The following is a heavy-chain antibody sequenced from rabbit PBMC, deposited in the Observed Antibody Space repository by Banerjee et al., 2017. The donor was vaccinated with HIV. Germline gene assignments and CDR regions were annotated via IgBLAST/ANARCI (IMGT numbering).Heavy chain of an antibody. D-gene: IGHD4-2*01. J-gene: IGHJ4*01. CDR2: IYAGSSGTT. CDR3: ARDGVYTGPDYDL. Sequence: QSLEESGGDLVKPEGSLTLTCKASGFDFSSNAICWVRQAPGKGLEWIGTIYAGSSGTTYYASWAKGRFTISKTSSTTVTLQMTSLTAADMATYFCARDGVYTGPDYDLWGPGTLVTDS. V-gene: IGHV1S40*01. CDR1: GFDFSSNA.